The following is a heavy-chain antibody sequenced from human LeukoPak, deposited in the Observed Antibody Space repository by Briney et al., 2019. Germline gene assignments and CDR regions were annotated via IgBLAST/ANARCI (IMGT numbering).Heavy chain of an antibody. V-gene: IGHV1-69*01. D-gene: IGHD5-12*01. CDR3: ARVGYYSALYYYYYYMDV. CDR2: IIPIFGTA. Sequence: SVKVSCKASGGTFSSYAISWVRQAPGQGLEWMGGIIPIFGTANYAQKFQGRVTITADESTSTAYMELSSLRSEDTAVYYCARVGYYSALYYYYYYMDVWGKGTTVTVSS. J-gene: IGHJ6*03. CDR1: GGTFSSYA.